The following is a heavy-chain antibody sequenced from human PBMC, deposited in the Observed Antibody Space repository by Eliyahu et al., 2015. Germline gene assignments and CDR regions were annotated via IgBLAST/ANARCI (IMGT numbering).Heavy chain of an antibody. CDR3: ARVMSIATQSYYYYYMDV. CDR2: ISSSSSTI. CDR1: GFTXSXYS. D-gene: IGHD6-6*01. Sequence: EVQLVESGGGLVQPGGSLXLSCAASGFTXSXYSMNWVRQAPGKGLEWVSYISSSSSTIYYADSVKGRFTISRDNAKNSLYLQMNSLRDEDTAVYYCARVMSIATQSYYYYYMDVWGKGTTVTVSS. J-gene: IGHJ6*03. V-gene: IGHV3-48*02.